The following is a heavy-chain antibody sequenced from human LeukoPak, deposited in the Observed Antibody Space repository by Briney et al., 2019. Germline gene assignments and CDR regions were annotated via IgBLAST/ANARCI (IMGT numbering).Heavy chain of an antibody. D-gene: IGHD2-21*02. CDR3: ARDVTGGSHIVVVTAIPELDWYFDL. Sequence: SETLSLTCTVSRGSISGSISSNNYYWGWIRQPPRKGLEWIGSIYYSGSTYYNPSLKSRVTISVDTSKNQFSLKLSSVTAADTAVYYCARDVTGGSHIVVVTAIPELDWYFDLWGRGTLVTVSS. J-gene: IGHJ2*01. CDR1: RGSISGSISSNNYY. V-gene: IGHV4-39*07. CDR2: IYYSGST.